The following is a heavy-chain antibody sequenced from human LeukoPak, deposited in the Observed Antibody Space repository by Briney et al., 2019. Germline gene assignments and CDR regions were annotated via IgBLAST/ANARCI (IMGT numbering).Heavy chain of an antibody. Sequence: GGSLRLSCAASGFTFSGYGMHWVRQAPVKGLECVALISNDGSNKNYADSVKGRFTISRDDSKNTLYLQMDSLRAEDTAVYYCARDWARGDSYYVDYWGQGTLVTVSS. CDR2: ISNDGSNK. J-gene: IGHJ4*02. CDR1: GFTFSGYG. CDR3: ARDWARGDSYYVDY. V-gene: IGHV3-30*03. D-gene: IGHD2-21*02.